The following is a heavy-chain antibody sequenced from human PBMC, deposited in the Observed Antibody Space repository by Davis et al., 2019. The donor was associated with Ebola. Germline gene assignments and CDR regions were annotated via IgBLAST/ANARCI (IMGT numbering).Heavy chain of an antibody. V-gene: IGHV4-34*01. D-gene: IGHD5-24*01. CDR3: ARLLRRGRDGYSYFDY. CDR1: GFTFSSYA. Sequence: GSLRLSCAASGFTFSSYAMSWVRQPPGKGLEWIGEINHSGSTNYNPSLKSRVTISVDTSKNQFSLKLSSVTAADTAVYYCARLLRRGRDGYSYFDYWGQGTLVTVSS. CDR2: INHSGST. J-gene: IGHJ4*02.